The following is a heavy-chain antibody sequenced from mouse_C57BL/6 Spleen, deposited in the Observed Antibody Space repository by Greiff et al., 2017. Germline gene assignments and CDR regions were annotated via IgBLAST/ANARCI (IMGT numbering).Heavy chain of an antibody. CDR3: AREGGLPNFDY. J-gene: IGHJ2*01. V-gene: IGHV1-52*01. D-gene: IGHD2-4*01. CDR2: IDPSDSET. CDR1: GYTFTSYW. Sequence: QVQLQQPGAELVRPGSSVKLSCKASGYTFTSYWMHWVKQRPIQGLEWIGNIDPSDSETHYNQKFKDKATLTVDKSSSTAYMQLSSLTSEDSAVYYCAREGGLPNFDYWGQGTTLTVSS.